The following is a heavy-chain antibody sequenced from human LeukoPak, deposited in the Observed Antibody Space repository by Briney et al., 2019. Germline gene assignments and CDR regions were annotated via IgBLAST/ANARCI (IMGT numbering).Heavy chain of an antibody. CDR2: IYYSGST. J-gene: IGHJ3*02. V-gene: IGHV4-61*02. CDR1: GGSISSGRFY. CDR3: ARDLQRARYYGSVDDAFDI. Sequence: SETLPLTCTVSGGSISSGRFYWSWLRQPPGRAVEWIGRIYYSGSTNYIPSLKSRVTISVDTCKNQFSLKLCSVTAADTAVYYCARDLQRARYYGSVDDAFDIWGQGTMVTVSS. D-gene: IGHD3-10*01.